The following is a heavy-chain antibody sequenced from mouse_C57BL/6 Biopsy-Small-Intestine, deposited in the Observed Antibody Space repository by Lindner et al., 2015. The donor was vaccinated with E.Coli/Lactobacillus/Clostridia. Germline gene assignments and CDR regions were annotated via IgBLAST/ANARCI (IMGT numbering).Heavy chain of an antibody. J-gene: IGHJ2*01. CDR2: IFPGSRNT. V-gene: IGHV1-56*01. Sequence: VQLQESGPELVRPGTSVKISCKVPGYTLTSHWMQWVRQRPGQGLEWIGEIFPGSRNTYYNEKFKGKATLTVDTSSSTAYMQLNSLTSEDSAVYFCAPFITTVDCYFDHWGQGTTLTVSS. CDR3: APFITTVDCYFDH. D-gene: IGHD1-1*01. CDR1: GYTLTSHW.